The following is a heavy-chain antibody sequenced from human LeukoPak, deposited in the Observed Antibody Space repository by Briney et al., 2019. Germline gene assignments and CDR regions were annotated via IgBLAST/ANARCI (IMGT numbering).Heavy chain of an antibody. CDR1: GFTFSSYA. CDR2: ISYDGSNK. V-gene: IGHV3-30-3*01. CDR3: AREQTDYYDSSGYPGYGMDV. D-gene: IGHD3-22*01. Sequence: PGGSLRLSCAASGFTFSSYAMHWVRQAPGKGLEWVAVISYDGSNKYYADSVKGRFTISRDNSKNTLYLQMNSLRAEDTAVYYCAREQTDYYDSSGYPGYGMDVWGQGTTVAVSS. J-gene: IGHJ6*02.